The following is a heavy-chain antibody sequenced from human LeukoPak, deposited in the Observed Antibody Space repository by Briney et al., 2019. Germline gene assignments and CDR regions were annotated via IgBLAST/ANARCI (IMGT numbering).Heavy chain of an antibody. V-gene: IGHV1-69*05. CDR1: GGTFSSYA. J-gene: IGHJ4*02. CDR3: ARGCSTPSGVCYTDFDY. D-gene: IGHD2-8*01. CDR2: IIPIFGTA. Sequence: ASVKVSCKASGGTFSSYAISWVRQAPGQGLEWMGGIIPIFGTANYAQKFQGRVTITTDESTSTAYMELSSLRPSDTAMYYCARGCSTPSGVCYTDFDYWGQGTLVTVSS.